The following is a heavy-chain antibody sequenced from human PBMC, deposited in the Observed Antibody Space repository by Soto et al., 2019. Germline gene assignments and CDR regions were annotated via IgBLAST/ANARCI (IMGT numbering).Heavy chain of an antibody. J-gene: IGHJ6*02. Sequence: ASVKVSCKASGYTFTTYAMHWVRQAPGQRLEWMGWINAGNGNTKYSQKFQGRVTITRDTSASTAYMELRSLRSEDTAVYYCARERLTGDGYYYGMDVWGQGTTVTVSS. V-gene: IGHV1-3*01. CDR1: GYTFTTYA. D-gene: IGHD1-20*01. CDR2: INAGNGNT. CDR3: ARERLTGDGYYYGMDV.